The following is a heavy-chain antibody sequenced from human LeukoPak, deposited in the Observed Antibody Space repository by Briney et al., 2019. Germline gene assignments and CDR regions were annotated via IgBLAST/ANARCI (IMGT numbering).Heavy chain of an antibody. CDR2: INPSGGST. Sequence: ASVKVSCKASGYTFTRYYMHWVRQAPGQGLEWMGIINPSGGSTSYAQKFQGRVTMTRDMSTSTVYMELSSLRSEDTAVYYCARGDCSGGSCYSGERHRYAFDICGQGTMVTVSS. V-gene: IGHV1-46*01. J-gene: IGHJ3*02. D-gene: IGHD2-15*01. CDR3: ARGDCSGGSCYSGERHRYAFDI. CDR1: GYTFTRYY.